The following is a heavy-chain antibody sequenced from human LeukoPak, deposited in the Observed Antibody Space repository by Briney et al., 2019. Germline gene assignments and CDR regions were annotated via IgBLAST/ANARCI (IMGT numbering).Heavy chain of an antibody. CDR3: ARYCSGGSCTYYYGMDV. J-gene: IGHJ6*04. CDR2: IKQDGSEK. V-gene: IGHV3-7*03. Sequence: GGSLRLSCAASGFTFSSYWMSWVRQAPGKGREWVANIKQDGSEKYYVDSVKGRFTISRDNAKNSLYLQMNSLRAEDTAVYYCARYCSGGSCTYYYGMDVWGKGTTVTVSS. CDR1: GFTFSSYW. D-gene: IGHD2-15*01.